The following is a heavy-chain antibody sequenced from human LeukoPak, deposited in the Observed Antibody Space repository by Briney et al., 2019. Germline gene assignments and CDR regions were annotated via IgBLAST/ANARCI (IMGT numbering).Heavy chain of an antibody. D-gene: IGHD6-13*01. V-gene: IGHV3-23*01. CDR1: GFTFSSYA. Sequence: GGSLRLSCAASGFTFSSYAMSWVRQAPGKGLEWVSSLIGSGGSRNYADSVKGRFTISRDNSRNTLQLQMSSLRADDTAVYYCARAAAGDWYFDLWGRGTLVTVSS. CDR2: LIGSGGSR. CDR3: ARAAAGDWYFDL. J-gene: IGHJ2*01.